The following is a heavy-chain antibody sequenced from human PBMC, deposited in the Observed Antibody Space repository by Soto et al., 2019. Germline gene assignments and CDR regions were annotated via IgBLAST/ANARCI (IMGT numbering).Heavy chain of an antibody. Sequence: EVQLVESGGGLVKPGGSLRLSCAASGFTFSSYSMNWVRQAPGKGLEWVSSISSSSSYIYYADSVKGRFTISRDNAKNSLYLQMNSLRAEDTAVYYCARDLPAQLVYYYYGMDVWGQGTTVTVSS. J-gene: IGHJ6*02. CDR3: ARDLPAQLVYYYYGMDV. CDR2: ISSSSSYI. V-gene: IGHV3-21*01. CDR1: GFTFSSYS. D-gene: IGHD6-6*01.